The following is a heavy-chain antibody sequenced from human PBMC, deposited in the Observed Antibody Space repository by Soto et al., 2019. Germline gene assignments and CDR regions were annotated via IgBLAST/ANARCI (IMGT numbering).Heavy chain of an antibody. CDR3: ASSGINSRDDLDY. D-gene: IGHD3-10*01. J-gene: IGHJ4*02. CDR1: GFTFSSYT. CDR2: MSYDGSSK. V-gene: IGHV3-30-3*01. Sequence: QVQLVESGGGVVQPGRSLRLSCVASGFTFSSYTMHWVRQAPVKGLEWVAAMSYDGSSKYYADSVKGRFTISRDNPQNTLYLQMNSRRGEDTAVYYWASSGINSRDDLDYWGQGTLVTVSS.